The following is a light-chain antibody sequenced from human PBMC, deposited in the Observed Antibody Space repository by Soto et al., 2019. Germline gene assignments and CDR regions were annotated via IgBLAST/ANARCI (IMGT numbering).Light chain of an antibody. V-gene: IGKV3-20*01. CDR1: QSVSSSY. Sequence: EIVLTQSPGTLSLSPGERATLSCRASQSVSSSYLAWYQQKPGQAPRLLIYGASSRATGIPDRFSGSGSGTDFTLTISRLEPEDFAVYYGQQYGSAPRTGGQGT. CDR3: QQYGSAPRT. CDR2: GAS. J-gene: IGKJ1*01.